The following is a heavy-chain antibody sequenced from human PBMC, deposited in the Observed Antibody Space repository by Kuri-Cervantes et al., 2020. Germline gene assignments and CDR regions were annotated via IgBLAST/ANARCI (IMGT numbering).Heavy chain of an antibody. CDR2: ISWNSGSI. CDR3: AKVRRITIFGVVTAFDY. J-gene: IGHJ4*02. CDR1: GFTFDDYA. Sequence: SLKISCAASGFTFDDYAMHWVRQAPGKGLEWVSGISWNSGSIGYADSVKGRFTISRDNAKNSLYLQMNSLRAEDTAVYYCAKVRRITIFGVVTAFDYWGQGTLVTVSS. V-gene: IGHV3-9*01. D-gene: IGHD3-3*01.